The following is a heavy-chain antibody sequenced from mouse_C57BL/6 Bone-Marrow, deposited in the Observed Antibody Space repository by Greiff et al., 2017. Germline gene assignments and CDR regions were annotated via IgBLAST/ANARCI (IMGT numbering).Heavy chain of an antibody. J-gene: IGHJ4*01. CDR2: IDPETGGT. Sequence: QVQLKQSGAELVRPGASVTLSCKASGYTFTDYDMHWVKQTPVHGLEWIGAIDPETGGTAYNQKFKCKAILTADKSSSTAYMELRSLTSEESAVYYCTSDCYCGYAYDYWGRGTSVTVSA. V-gene: IGHV1-15*01. CDR3: TSDCYCGYAYDY. D-gene: IGHD2-3*01. CDR1: GYTFTDYD.